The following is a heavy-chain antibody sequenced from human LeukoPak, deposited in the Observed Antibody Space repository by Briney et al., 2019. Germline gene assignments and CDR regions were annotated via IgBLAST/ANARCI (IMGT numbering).Heavy chain of an antibody. Sequence: ASVEVSCKASGYTFTGYYMHWVRQAPGQGLEWMGWISAYSGNTNYAQKLQGRVTMTTDTSTSTAYMELRSLRSDDTAVYYCARRPGYYGSGSYSMDVWGQGTTVTVSS. D-gene: IGHD3-10*01. J-gene: IGHJ6*02. CDR2: ISAYSGNT. CDR3: ARRPGYYGSGSYSMDV. V-gene: IGHV1-18*04. CDR1: GYTFTGYY.